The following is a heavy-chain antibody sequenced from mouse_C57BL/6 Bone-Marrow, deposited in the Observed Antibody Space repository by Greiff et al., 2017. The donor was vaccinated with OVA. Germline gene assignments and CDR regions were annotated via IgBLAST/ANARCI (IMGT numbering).Heavy chain of an antibody. Sequence: VKLVESGPGLVAPSQSLSITCTVSGFSLTSYGVDWVRQPPGKGLEWLGVIWGGGSTNYNSALMSRLSISKDNSKSQVFLKMNILHTEDTAMYYCATRAGTSYAMDYWGHGTSVTVSS. CDR3: ATRAGTSYAMDY. J-gene: IGHJ4*01. CDR2: IWGGGST. CDR1: GFSLTSYG. V-gene: IGHV2-9*01. D-gene: IGHD3-3*01.